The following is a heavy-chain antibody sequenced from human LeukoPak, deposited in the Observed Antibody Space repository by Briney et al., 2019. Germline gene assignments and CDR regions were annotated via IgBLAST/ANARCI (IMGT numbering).Heavy chain of an antibody. J-gene: IGHJ5*02. V-gene: IGHV4-39*01. CDR3: ARTTEYNWNYVTWFDT. CDR1: GGSISSSSYY. D-gene: IGHD1-7*01. Sequence: SETLSLTCTVSGGSISSSSYYWGWIRRPPGKGLEWIGSLYYSGSTYYNPSLKSRVTISVDTSKNQFSLKLSSVTAADTAVYYCARTTEYNWNYVTWFDTWGQGTLVTVSS. CDR2: LYYSGST.